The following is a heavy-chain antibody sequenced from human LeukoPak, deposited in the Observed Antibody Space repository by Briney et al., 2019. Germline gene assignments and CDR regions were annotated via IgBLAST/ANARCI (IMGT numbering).Heavy chain of an antibody. Sequence: GGPLRLSCAASGFTFSSYAMHWGRQAPGKGLEWVAVISYDGSNKYYADSVKGRFTISRDNFKNTLYLQMNSLRAEDTAVYYCARAELYYDILTGYPIGYWGQGTLVTVSS. D-gene: IGHD3-9*01. CDR2: ISYDGSNK. J-gene: IGHJ4*02. CDR3: ARAELYYDILTGYPIGY. V-gene: IGHV3-30*04. CDR1: GFTFSSYA.